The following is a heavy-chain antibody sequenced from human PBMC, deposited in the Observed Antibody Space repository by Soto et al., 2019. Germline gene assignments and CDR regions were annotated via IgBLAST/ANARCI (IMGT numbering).Heavy chain of an antibody. CDR3: ARLTGYYMGFMGWFDS. CDR2: IYSSGST. J-gene: IGHJ5*01. D-gene: IGHD3-9*01. Sequence: DVQLVETGGGLIQPGGSLRLSCAASGFTVSSEYMSWVRQAPGKGLECVSVIYSSGSTYYADSVKGRFTISRDNSKNPLYLQMNSLRGEETAVYYCARLTGYYMGFMGWFDSWGQGALVTVSS. CDR1: GFTVSSEY. V-gene: IGHV3-53*02.